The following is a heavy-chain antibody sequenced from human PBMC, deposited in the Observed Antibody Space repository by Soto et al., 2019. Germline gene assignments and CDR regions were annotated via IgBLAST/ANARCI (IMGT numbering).Heavy chain of an antibody. J-gene: IGHJ5*02. CDR1: GGSISSGDYY. V-gene: IGHV4-30-4*01. CDR2: IYYSGST. D-gene: IGHD6-13*01. Sequence: QAQLQESGPGLVKPSQTLSLTCTVSGGSISSGDYYWSWIRQPPGKGLEWIGYIYYSGSTYYNPSLKSRVTISVDTSKNQFSLKLSSVTAADTAVYYCARSEAAGIIVEWFDPWGQGTLVTVSS. CDR3: ARSEAAGIIVEWFDP.